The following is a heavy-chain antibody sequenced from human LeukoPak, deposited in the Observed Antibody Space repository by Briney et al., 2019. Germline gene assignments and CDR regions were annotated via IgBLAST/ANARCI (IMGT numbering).Heavy chain of an antibody. Sequence: PSETLSLTCTVSGGSISSYYWSWIRQPPGKGLEWIGYIYYSGSTNYNPSLKSRVTISVDTSKNQFSLKLSSATAADTAVYYCARFTPMVRGVNSYYFDYWGQGTLVTVSS. CDR2: IYYSGST. D-gene: IGHD3-10*01. CDR1: GGSISSYY. CDR3: ARFTPMVRGVNSYYFDY. V-gene: IGHV4-59*08. J-gene: IGHJ4*02.